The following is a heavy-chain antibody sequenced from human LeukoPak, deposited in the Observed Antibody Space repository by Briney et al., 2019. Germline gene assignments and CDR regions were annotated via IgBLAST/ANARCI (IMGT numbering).Heavy chain of an antibody. V-gene: IGHV4-34*01. Sequence: PSETLSLTCAVYGGSFSGYYWSWLRQPPGKGLEWIGEINHSGSTNYNPSLKSRVTISVDTSKNQFSLKLSSVTAADTAVYYCARSPISRDRLDYYFDYWGQGTLVTVSS. J-gene: IGHJ4*02. CDR3: ARSPISRDRLDYYFDY. CDR2: INHSGST. D-gene: IGHD5-24*01. CDR1: GGSFSGYY.